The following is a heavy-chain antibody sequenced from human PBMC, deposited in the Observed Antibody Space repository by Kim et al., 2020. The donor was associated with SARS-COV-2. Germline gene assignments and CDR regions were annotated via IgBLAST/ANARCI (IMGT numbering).Heavy chain of an antibody. D-gene: IGHD6-13*01. CDR3: ARDSGGSSSWYGYWFDP. CDR1: GGTFSSYA. J-gene: IGHJ5*02. CDR2: IIPIFGTA. V-gene: IGHV1-69*13. Sequence: SVKVSCKASGGTFSSYAISWVRQAPGQGLEWMGGIIPIFGTANYAQKFQGRVTITADESTSTAYMELSSLRSEDTAVYYCARDSGGSSSWYGYWFDPWGQGTLVTVSS.